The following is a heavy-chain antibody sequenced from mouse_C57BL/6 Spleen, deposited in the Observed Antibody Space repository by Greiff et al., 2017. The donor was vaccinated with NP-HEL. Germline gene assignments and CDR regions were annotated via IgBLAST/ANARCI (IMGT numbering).Heavy chain of an antibody. J-gene: IGHJ4*01. CDR3: ARVDYDYDEDAMDY. CDR2: ISYDGSN. V-gene: IGHV3-6*01. Sequence: EVQVVESGPGLVKPSQSLSLTCSVTGYSITSGYYWNWIRQFPGNKLEWMGYISYDGSNNYNPSLKNRISITRDTSKNQFFLKLNSVTTEDTATYYCARVDYDYDEDAMDYWGQGTSVTVSS. D-gene: IGHD2-4*01. CDR1: GYSITSGYY.